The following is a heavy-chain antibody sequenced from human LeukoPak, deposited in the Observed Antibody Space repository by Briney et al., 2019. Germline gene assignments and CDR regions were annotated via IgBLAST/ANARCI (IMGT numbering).Heavy chain of an antibody. Sequence: GGSLRLSCAASGFTFSSYAMHWVRQAPGKGLEWVAVISYDGSNKYYADSVKGRFTISRDNSKNTLYLQMNSLRAEDTAVYYCARGGDYGGYYFDYWGQGTLVTVSS. J-gene: IGHJ4*02. CDR2: ISYDGSNK. D-gene: IGHD4-17*01. CDR1: GFTFSSYA. CDR3: ARGGDYGGYYFDY. V-gene: IGHV3-30*04.